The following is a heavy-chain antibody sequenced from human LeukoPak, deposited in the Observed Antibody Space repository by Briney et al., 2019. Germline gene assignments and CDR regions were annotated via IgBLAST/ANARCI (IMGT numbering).Heavy chain of an antibody. CDR1: GYIFTNYG. CDR2: ISAYNGNT. D-gene: IGHD1-26*01. CDR3: ARAGYSRFVDDLDY. V-gene: IGHV1-18*01. J-gene: IGHJ4*02. Sequence: GASVKVSCKASGYIFTNYGINWVQQAPGQGLQWMGWISAYNGNTKYTQKLQDRVTMTTDTSTSTAYMELKTLRSDDTAVYFCARAGYSRFVDDLDYWGQGTLVTVSS.